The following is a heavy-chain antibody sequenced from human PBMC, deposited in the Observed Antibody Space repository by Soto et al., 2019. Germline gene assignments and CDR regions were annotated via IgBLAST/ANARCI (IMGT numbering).Heavy chain of an antibody. J-gene: IGHJ3*02. CDR3: ARDRWELPHGDAFDI. Sequence: GASVKVSCKASGYTFTSYYMHWVRQAPGQGLEWMGIINPSGGSTSYAQKFQGRVTMTRDTSTSTVYMELSSLRSEDTAVYYCARDRWELPHGDAFDIWGQGTMVTVSS. CDR1: GYTFTSYY. V-gene: IGHV1-46*01. CDR2: INPSGGST. D-gene: IGHD1-26*01.